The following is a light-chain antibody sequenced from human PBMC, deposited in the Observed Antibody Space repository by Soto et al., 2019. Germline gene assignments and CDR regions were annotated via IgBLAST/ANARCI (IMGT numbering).Light chain of an antibody. J-gene: IGKJ5*01. CDR1: QSVSSY. CDR2: DAY. V-gene: IGKV3-11*01. Sequence: VLTQSPATLSLSPGERATLSCRGSQSVSSYLAWYQQKPGQAPRLLIYDAYNRATGIPARFSGSGSGTDFTLTISSLQSEDFAVYYCQQYNNWPPITCGQGTRLEIK. CDR3: QQYNNWPPIT.